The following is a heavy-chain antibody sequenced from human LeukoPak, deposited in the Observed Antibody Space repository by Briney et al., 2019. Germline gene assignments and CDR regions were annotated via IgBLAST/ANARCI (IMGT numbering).Heavy chain of an antibody. Sequence: ASVKVSCKASGYTFTSYAMNWVRQAPGQGLEWMGWMNPNSGNTGYAQKFQGRVTITRNTSISTAYMELSSLRSEDTAVYYCARGRVLYGSGSYYAYWGQGTLVTVSS. CDR2: MNPNSGNT. J-gene: IGHJ4*02. D-gene: IGHD3-10*01. V-gene: IGHV1-8*03. CDR3: ARGRVLYGSGSYYAY. CDR1: GYTFTSYA.